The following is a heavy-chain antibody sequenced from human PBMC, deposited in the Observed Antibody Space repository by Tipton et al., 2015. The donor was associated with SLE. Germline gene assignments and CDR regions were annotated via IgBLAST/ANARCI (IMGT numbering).Heavy chain of an antibody. D-gene: IGHD1-1*01. J-gene: IGHJ5*02. CDR2: MLNSGST. V-gene: IGHV4-59*12. Sequence: TLSLTCTVSVGSFTIYYWSWIRQPPGKGLEWIGCMLNSGSTNYNPSLKSRVTMSVDTSKNHFSLKLNSVTAADPAVYYCARGQHQLGRFDPWGQGTLVTVSS. CDR3: ARGQHQLGRFDP. CDR1: VGSFTIYY.